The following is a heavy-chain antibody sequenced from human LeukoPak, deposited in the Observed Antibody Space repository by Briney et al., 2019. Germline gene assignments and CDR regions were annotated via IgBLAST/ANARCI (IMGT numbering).Heavy chain of an antibody. CDR3: AKDSSSSVWGGSFDC. Sequence: PGGSLRLSCAASGFIFSSYGMHWVRQAPGKGLEWVAVISYDGSNKYYVDSVKGRFTISRDNSKNTLYLQMNILRAEDTAVYYCAKDSSSSVWGGSFDCWGQGTLVTVSS. D-gene: IGHD6-6*01. CDR2: ISYDGSNK. J-gene: IGHJ4*02. V-gene: IGHV3-30*18. CDR1: GFIFSSYG.